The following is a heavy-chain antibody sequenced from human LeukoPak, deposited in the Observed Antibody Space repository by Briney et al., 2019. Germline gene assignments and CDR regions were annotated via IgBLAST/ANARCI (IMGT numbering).Heavy chain of an antibody. V-gene: IGHV3-23*01. Sequence: GGSLRLSCAASGFTFSGFAMSWVRRTPGKGLEWVSGISGSGDNTLYADSVKGRFTISRDNSKNTLYLQMNSLRAEDTAVYYCARATVVTYFDYWGQGTLVTVSS. D-gene: IGHD4-23*01. J-gene: IGHJ4*02. CDR1: GFTFSGFA. CDR2: ISGSGDNT. CDR3: ARATVVTYFDY.